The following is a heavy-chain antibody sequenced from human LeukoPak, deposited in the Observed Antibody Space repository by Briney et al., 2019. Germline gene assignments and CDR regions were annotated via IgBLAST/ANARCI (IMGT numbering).Heavy chain of an antibody. Sequence: ASVKVSCKASGYTFTSYYMHWVRQAPGQGLEWMGIINPSGGSTSYAQKFQGRVTMTGDMSTSTVYMELSSLRSEDTAVYYCARDGGIAARPSQYYFDYWGQGTLVTVSS. CDR2: INPSGGST. V-gene: IGHV1-46*01. CDR3: ARDGGIAARPSQYYFDY. D-gene: IGHD6-6*01. CDR1: GYTFTSYY. J-gene: IGHJ4*02.